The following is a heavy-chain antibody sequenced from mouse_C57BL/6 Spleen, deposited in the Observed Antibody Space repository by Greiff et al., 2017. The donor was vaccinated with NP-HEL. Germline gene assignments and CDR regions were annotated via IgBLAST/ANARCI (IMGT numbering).Heavy chain of an antibody. D-gene: IGHD1-1*01. CDR3: TNYSRDYFDY. CDR1: GYTFTDYE. V-gene: IGHV1-15*01. J-gene: IGHJ2*01. Sequence: VQLQQSGAELVRPGASVTLSCKASGYTFTDYEMHWVKQTPVHGLEWIGAIDPETGGTAYNQKFKGKAILTADKSSSTAYMELRSLTSEDSAVYYCTNYSRDYFDYWGQGTTLTVSS. CDR2: IDPETGGT.